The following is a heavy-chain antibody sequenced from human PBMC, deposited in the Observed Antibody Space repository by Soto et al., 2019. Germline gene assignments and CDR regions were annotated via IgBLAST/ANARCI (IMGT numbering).Heavy chain of an antibody. Sequence: QLQLQESGPGLVKPSETLSLTCTVSGGSISSSSYYWGWIRQPPGKGLEWIGSIYYSGSTHYNPSFKSRVTISADTPKNQFSLKLSSVTAADTAVYYCARHFSDFWSGYSRLFDYWCQGTLVTVSS. CDR3: ARHFSDFWSGYSRLFDY. CDR2: IYYSGST. J-gene: IGHJ4*02. D-gene: IGHD3-3*01. V-gene: IGHV4-39*01. CDR1: GGSISSSSYY.